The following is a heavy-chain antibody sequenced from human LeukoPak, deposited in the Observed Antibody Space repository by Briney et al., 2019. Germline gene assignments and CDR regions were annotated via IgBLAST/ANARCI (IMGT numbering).Heavy chain of an antibody. Sequence: GRSLRLSCAASGFTFSSYGMHWVRQAPGKGLEWVAVISYDGSNKYYADSVKGRFTISRDNSKNTLYLQMNSLRAEDTAVYYCAKGPALLWFGESEGAFDIWGQGTMVTVSS. D-gene: IGHD3-10*01. V-gene: IGHV3-30*18. CDR2: ISYDGSNK. J-gene: IGHJ3*02. CDR3: AKGPALLWFGESEGAFDI. CDR1: GFTFSSYG.